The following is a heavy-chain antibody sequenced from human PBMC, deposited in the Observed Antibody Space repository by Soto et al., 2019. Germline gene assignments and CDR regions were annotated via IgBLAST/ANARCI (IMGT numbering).Heavy chain of an antibody. Sequence: ESGPTLVNPTQTLTLTCTFSGFSLSTSGMRVSWIRQPPGKALEWLARIDWDDDKFYSTSLKTRLTISKDTSKNQVVLTMTNMDPVDTATYYCARSPPYSSGWYDAFDIWGQGTMVTVSS. J-gene: IGHJ3*02. CDR2: IDWDDDK. V-gene: IGHV2-70*04. CDR1: GFSLSTSGMR. CDR3: ARSPPYSSGWYDAFDI. D-gene: IGHD6-19*01.